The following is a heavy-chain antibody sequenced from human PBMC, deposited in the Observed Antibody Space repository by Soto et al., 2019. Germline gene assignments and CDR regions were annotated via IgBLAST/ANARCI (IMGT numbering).Heavy chain of an antibody. CDR1: GFDFSSYS. V-gene: IGHV3-21*02. J-gene: IGHJ6*03. Sequence: EVQLVESGGGLVKPGGSLRLSCAASGFDFSSYSMNWVRQAPGKGLEWVSSINEDSSYIYYALSLRGRFTISRDNAKESLYLQMTSLRAEDTGVYYCVRDFGWYFRSGYMDVWGDGATVTVSS. D-gene: IGHD3-10*02. CDR3: VRDFGWYFRSGYMDV. CDR2: INEDSSYI.